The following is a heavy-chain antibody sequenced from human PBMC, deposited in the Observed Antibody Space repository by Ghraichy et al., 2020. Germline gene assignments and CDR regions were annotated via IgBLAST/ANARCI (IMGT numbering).Heavy chain of an antibody. CDR3: ARGAGYSSSWYDY. D-gene: IGHD6-13*01. V-gene: IGHV3-7*03. CDR2: IKQDGSEK. CDR1: GFTFSSYW. Sequence: GESLNISCAASGFTFSSYWMSWVRQAPGKGLEWVANIKQDGSEKYYVDSVKGRFTISRDNAKNSLYLQMNSLRAEDTAVYYCARGAGYSSSWYDYWGQGTLVTVSS. J-gene: IGHJ4*02.